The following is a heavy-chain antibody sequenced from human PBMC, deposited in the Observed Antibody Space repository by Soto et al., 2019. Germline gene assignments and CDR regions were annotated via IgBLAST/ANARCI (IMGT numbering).Heavy chain of an antibody. Sequence: ASVKVSCKASGYTFTSYDINWVRQATGQGLEWMGWMNPNSGNTGYAQKFQGRVTMTRNTSISTAYMELSSLRSEDTAVYYCARGGWRIAARGGYYYYGMDVWGQGTTVTVSS. CDR2: MNPNSGNT. J-gene: IGHJ6*02. CDR3: ARGGWRIAARGGYYYYGMDV. V-gene: IGHV1-8*01. CDR1: GYTFTSYD. D-gene: IGHD6-13*01.